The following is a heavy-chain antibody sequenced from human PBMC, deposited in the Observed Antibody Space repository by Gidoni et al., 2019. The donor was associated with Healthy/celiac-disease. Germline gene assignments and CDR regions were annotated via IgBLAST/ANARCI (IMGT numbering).Heavy chain of an antibody. CDR2: IIPIFCSA. CDR1: GGTCSSYA. J-gene: IGHJ6*02. Sequence: QVQLGQSGAEVKKPGSSATVACKASGGTCSSYAVSGVRQAPGQGLEWMGGIIPIFCSANYAQEFQGRVTITSDESTSTAYMGLSSLSSEDTALYCCARVWFAAAIGVYGMDVWGQGTTVTVSS. V-gene: IGHV1-69*05. CDR3: ARVWFAAAIGVYGMDV. D-gene: IGHD6-13*01.